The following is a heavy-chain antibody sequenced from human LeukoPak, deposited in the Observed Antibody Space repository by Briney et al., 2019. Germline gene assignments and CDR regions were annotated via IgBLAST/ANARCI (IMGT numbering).Heavy chain of an antibody. D-gene: IGHD6-13*01. V-gene: IGHV3-53*01. CDR2: IYSGGST. CDR1: GLTFSSYA. CDR3: ARGGRSSWYYY. J-gene: IGHJ4*02. Sequence: GGSLRLSCAASGLTFSSYAVCWVRQAPGKGLEWVSVIYSGGSTYYADSVKGRFTISRDNSRNTLYLQMNSLRAEDTAVYYCARGGRSSWYYYWGQGTMVTVSS.